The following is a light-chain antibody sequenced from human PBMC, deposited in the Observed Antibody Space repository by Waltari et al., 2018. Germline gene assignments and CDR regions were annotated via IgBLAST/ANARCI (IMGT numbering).Light chain of an antibody. Sequence: DIQMTQSPSTLSASVGDRVTIACRACQSISSWLAWYQQKPGKAPKLLIYKASTLESGVPSRFSGSGSGTEFTLTISSLQPDDFATYYCQHYNTYSRSITFGQGTRLEIQ. V-gene: IGKV1-5*03. CDR2: KAS. J-gene: IGKJ5*01. CDR3: QHYNTYSRSIT. CDR1: QSISSW.